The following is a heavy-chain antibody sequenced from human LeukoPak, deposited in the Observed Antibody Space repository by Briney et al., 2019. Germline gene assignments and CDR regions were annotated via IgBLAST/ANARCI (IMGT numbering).Heavy chain of an antibody. J-gene: IGHJ4*02. V-gene: IGHV4-34*01. D-gene: IGHD4-17*01. CDR1: GVSFDDYY. CDR3: TRMTTGHDY. CDR2: INHSGYT. Sequence: SKTLSLTCAVSGVSFDDYYWSWVRQTLGKGLEWLGEINHSGYTNDSPSLKSRVTLSIDTSRKQLSLNLRSVTVADAGIYYCTRMTTGHDYWGQGTLVTVSS.